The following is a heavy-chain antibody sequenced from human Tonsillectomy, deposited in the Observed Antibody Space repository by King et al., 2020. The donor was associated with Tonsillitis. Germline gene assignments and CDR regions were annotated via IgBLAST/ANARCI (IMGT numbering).Heavy chain of an antibody. J-gene: IGHJ4*02. D-gene: IGHD4/OR15-4a*01. Sequence: VQLVESGGGVVQPGRSLRLSCAASGFTFSNYDIHWVRQAPGKGLEWVAVISYDGSNKYYADSVQGRFTISRDNSKNRLYLQMNSLRAEDTAVYYCARNPNDYILDSWGRETLVTVSS. V-gene: IGHV3-33*05. CDR2: ISYDGSNK. CDR1: GFTFSNYD. CDR3: ARNPNDYILDS.